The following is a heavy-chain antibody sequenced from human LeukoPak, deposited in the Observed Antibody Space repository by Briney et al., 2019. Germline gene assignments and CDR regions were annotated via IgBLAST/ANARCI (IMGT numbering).Heavy chain of an antibody. CDR2: INAGNGNT. Sequence: ASVTVSCKASGYTFTSYAMHWVRQAPGQRLEWMGWINAGNGNTEYSQKFQGRVTITRDTSASTAYMELSSLRSEDTAVYYCASSYRYWGQGTLVTVSS. CDR1: GYTFTSYA. CDR3: ASSYRY. J-gene: IGHJ4*02. V-gene: IGHV1-3*01.